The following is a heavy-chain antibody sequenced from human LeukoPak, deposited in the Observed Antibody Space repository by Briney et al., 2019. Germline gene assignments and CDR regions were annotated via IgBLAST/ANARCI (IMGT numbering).Heavy chain of an antibody. D-gene: IGHD6-13*01. CDR2: IHYSGNT. Sequence: PSETLSLTCTVSGASISGSRFHWGWIRQPPGKGLEWIGSIHYSGNTNYNPSLKSRVTVSVDTSKNQFSLRLYSVTATDTAVYYCARQGYISMYLDNWGLGALSPSPQ. CDR3: ARQGYISMYLDN. CDR1: GASISGSRFH. V-gene: IGHV4-39*01. J-gene: IGHJ4*02.